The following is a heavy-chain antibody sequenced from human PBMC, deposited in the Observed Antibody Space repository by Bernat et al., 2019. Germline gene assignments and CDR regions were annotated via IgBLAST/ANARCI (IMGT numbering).Heavy chain of an antibody. D-gene: IGHD5-12*01. J-gene: IGHJ3*02. CDR1: GFTFSSYT. CDR2: INSGSSTI. CDR3: ANSQRGYSGYDEIRGDAFDI. V-gene: IGHV3-48*01. Sequence: EVQLVESGGSLVQPGGSLRLSCAASGFTFSSYTMNWVRQAPGKGLEWVSYINSGSSTIHYADSVRGRFTISRDNAKNALYLQMNSLRVEDTAVYYCANSQRGYSGYDEIRGDAFDIWGQGTVVTVSS.